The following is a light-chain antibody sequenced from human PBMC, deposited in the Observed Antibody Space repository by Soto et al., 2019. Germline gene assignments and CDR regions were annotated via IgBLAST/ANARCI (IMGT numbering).Light chain of an antibody. CDR3: SSYTTSSTPYYV. CDR2: EVR. V-gene: IGLV2-14*01. CDR1: TNDVGGYDF. J-gene: IGLJ1*01. Sequence: QSVLTQPASVSGSPGQSITIACSGTTNDVGGYDFVSWYQQHPGKAPKLLIYEVRNRPSGVSSRVSGSKSGNTASLTISGLQAEDEADYYCSSYTTSSTPYYVFGTGTKVTVL.